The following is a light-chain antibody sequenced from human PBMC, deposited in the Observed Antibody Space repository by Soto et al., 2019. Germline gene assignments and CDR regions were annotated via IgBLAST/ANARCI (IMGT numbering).Light chain of an antibody. CDR3: SSYTSSSTRV. V-gene: IGLV2-14*03. Sequence: QSALTQPASVSGSPGQSITISCTGTSSDVGAYHYVSWYQQHPDKAPKLMIYEVSNRPSGVSNRFSGSKSVNTATLTISGLQADDEADYYCSSYTSSSTRVFGTGTKVTVL. CDR2: EVS. J-gene: IGLJ1*01. CDR1: SSDVGAYHY.